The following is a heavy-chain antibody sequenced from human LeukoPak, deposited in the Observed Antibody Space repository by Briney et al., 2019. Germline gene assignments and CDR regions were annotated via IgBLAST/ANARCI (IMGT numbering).Heavy chain of an antibody. V-gene: IGHV4-59*01. Sequence: SETLSLTFTVSGGSISSYYWSWIRQPPGKGLEWIGYIYYSGSTNYNPSLKSRVTISVDTSKNQFSLKLSSVTAADTAVYYCARENYDHAFDIWGQGTLVIVSS. CDR3: ARENYDHAFDI. J-gene: IGHJ4*02. CDR2: IYYSGST. D-gene: IGHD3-22*01. CDR1: GGSISSYY.